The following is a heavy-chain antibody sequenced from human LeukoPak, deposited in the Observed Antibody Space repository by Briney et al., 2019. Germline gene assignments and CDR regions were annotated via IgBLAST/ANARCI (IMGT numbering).Heavy chain of an antibody. V-gene: IGHV4-61*02. Sequence: PSETLSLTCTVSGGSISSGSFYWNWIRQPAGKGLEWIGRIYTSGSTNYNPSLKSRGTISVDTSKNQFSLKLSSVTAADTAMYYCARLLYNWNGADYWGQGTLVTVSS. J-gene: IGHJ4*02. CDR1: GGSISSGSFY. CDR2: IYTSGST. D-gene: IGHD1-20*01. CDR3: ARLLYNWNGADY.